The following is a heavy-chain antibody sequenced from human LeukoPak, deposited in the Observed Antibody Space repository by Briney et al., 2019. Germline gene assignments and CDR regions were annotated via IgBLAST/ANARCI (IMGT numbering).Heavy chain of an antibody. V-gene: IGHV4-39*01. CDR2: IYYSGST. CDR3: ARGSSYRGYYGSGSYYSQ. CDR1: GXSISSSTYY. Sequence: SETLSLTCTVSGXSISSSTYYWGWIRQPPGKGLEWIGSIYYSGSTYYNPSLKSRVTISVDTSKNQFSLKLSSVTAADTAVYYCARGSSYRGYYGSGSYYSQWGQGTLVTVSS. D-gene: IGHD3-10*01. J-gene: IGHJ4*02.